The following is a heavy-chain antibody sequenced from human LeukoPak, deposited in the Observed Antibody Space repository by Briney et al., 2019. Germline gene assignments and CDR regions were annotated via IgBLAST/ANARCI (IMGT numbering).Heavy chain of an antibody. D-gene: IGHD2-15*01. Sequence: ASETLSLTCAVYGGSFSGYYWSWIRQPPGKGLEWIGEINHSGSTNYNPSLKSRVTISVDTSKNLFSLKLSSVTAADTAVYYCARTLRREAALDYWGQGTLVTVSS. CDR1: GGSFSGYY. CDR2: INHSGST. V-gene: IGHV4-34*01. J-gene: IGHJ4*02. CDR3: ARTLRREAALDY.